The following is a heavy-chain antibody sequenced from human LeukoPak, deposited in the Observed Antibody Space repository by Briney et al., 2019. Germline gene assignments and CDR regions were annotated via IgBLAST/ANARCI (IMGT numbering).Heavy chain of an antibody. D-gene: IGHD5-24*01. CDR1: GYTFTSYY. CDR3: ARGSRWLQLPYDY. J-gene: IGHJ4*02. Sequence: ASVKVSCKASGYTFTSYYMHWVRQAPGQGLEWMGIINPSGGSTSYAQKLQGRVTMTTDTSTSTAYMELRSLRSDDTAVYYCARGSRWLQLPYDYWGQGTLVTVSS. CDR2: INPSGGST. V-gene: IGHV1-46*01.